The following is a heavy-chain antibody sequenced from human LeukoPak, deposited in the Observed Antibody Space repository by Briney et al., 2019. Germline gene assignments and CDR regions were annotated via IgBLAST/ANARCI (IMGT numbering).Heavy chain of an antibody. J-gene: IGHJ4*02. D-gene: IGHD3-10*01. Sequence: GGSLRLSCAVSGITLSNYGMSWVRQAPGRGLGWVAGISGSGGGTNYADSVRGRFTISRDNSKNTLYLQMNSLGAEDTAVYFCAKRGVVVRVILVGFHKEAYYFDSWGQGALVTVSS. CDR1: GITLSNYG. V-gene: IGHV3-23*01. CDR2: ISGSGGGT. CDR3: AKRGVVVRVILVGFHKEAYYFDS.